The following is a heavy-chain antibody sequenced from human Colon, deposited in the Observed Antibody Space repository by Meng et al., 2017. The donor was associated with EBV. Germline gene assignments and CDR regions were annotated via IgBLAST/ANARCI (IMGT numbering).Heavy chain of an antibody. CDR3: ARVPTTGYKDH. CDR2: VSHPGSA. Sequence: QVLLQQLGAGLLKPSEPLSLTCTVKGGSFGGYVWGWVRQPPGKGMEWIGEVSHPGSANYNPSLKSRVTISVDASEKQFSLRLTSVTAADSAVYYCARVPTTGYKDHWGQGTLVTVSS. D-gene: IGHD3-9*01. CDR1: GGSFGGYV. V-gene: IGHV4-34*01. J-gene: IGHJ4*02.